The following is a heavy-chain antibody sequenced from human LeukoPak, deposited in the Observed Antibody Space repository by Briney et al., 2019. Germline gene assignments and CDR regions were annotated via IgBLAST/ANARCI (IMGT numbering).Heavy chain of an antibody. V-gene: IGHV3-7*01. Sequence: GGSLRLSCAASGFTFSSYWMSWVRQAPGKGLEWVANIKQDGSEKYYVDSVKGRFTISRDSAKNSLYLQMNSLRAEDTAVYYCARDKDIVVVVAATRYYYYYMDVWGKGTTVTVSS. CDR3: ARDKDIVVVVAATRYYYYYMDV. J-gene: IGHJ6*03. CDR2: IKQDGSEK. CDR1: GFTFSSYW. D-gene: IGHD2-15*01.